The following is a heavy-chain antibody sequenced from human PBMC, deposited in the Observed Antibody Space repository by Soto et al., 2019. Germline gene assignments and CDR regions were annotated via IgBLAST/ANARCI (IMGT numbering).Heavy chain of an antibody. J-gene: IGHJ6*02. V-gene: IGHV5-51*01. D-gene: IGHD4-17*01. Sequence: PGESLKISCKGSGYRFTNYWIGWVRQMPGKGLEWMGIIYPGDSDTRYSPSFQGQVTISADKSINTAYLQWSSLKVSDTAMYYCARYAYGDFYGMDVWGQGTTDTVSS. CDR1: GYRFTNYW. CDR3: ARYAYGDFYGMDV. CDR2: IYPGDSDT.